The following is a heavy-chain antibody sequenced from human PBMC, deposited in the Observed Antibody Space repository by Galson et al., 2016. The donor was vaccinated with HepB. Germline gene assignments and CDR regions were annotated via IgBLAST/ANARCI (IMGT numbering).Heavy chain of an antibody. CDR1: GGSISSGNW. V-gene: IGHV4/OR15-8*02. CDR3: ARHIAVSGTRGFDV. Sequence: SETLSLTCVVSGGSISSGNWWSWVRQPPGKGLEWIGEIYESGTTYYSPSLSSRVTVSMDKSNNHLSLRLESVTAADTAVYFCARHIAVSGTRGFDVWGQGTMVTVSS. D-gene: IGHD6-19*01. CDR2: IYESGTT. J-gene: IGHJ3*01.